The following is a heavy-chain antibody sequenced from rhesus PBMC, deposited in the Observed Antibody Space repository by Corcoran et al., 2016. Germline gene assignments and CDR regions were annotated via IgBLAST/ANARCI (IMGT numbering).Heavy chain of an antibody. D-gene: IGHD6S26*01. CDR3: ARDRYSSGWSRLVDY. CDR1: GGSISGYYL. Sequence: QVQLQESGPGVVKPSETLSLTCAVSGGSISGYYLWRWIRQPSGQGLEWIGYIYGGSGSTSYNPSLKSRVIISIDTSKNQFSLKLSSVTAADTAVYYCARDRYSSGWSRLVDYWGQGVLVTVSS. V-gene: IGHV4S7*01. J-gene: IGHJ4*01. CDR2: IYGGSGST.